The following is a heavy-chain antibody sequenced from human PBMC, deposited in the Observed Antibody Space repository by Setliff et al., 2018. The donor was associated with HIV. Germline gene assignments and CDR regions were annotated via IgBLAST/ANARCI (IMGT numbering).Heavy chain of an antibody. V-gene: IGHV4-39*07. J-gene: IGHJ3*01. D-gene: IGHD2-2*01. CDR3: ARDDSIVLVPAIMRGDGFDF. CDR2: IYYTGNT. CDR1: GGSVGSSSYY. Sequence: KPSETLSLTCTVSGGSVGSSSYYWAWIRQPPGKGLEWIGSIYYTGNTKYNPSLESRVTFSIDTSENQFSLRLASVTAADTAIYYCARDDSIVLVPAIMRGDGFDFWGQGRMVTVS.